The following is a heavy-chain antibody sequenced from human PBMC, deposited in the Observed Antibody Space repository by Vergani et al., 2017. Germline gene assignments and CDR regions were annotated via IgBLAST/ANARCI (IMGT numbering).Heavy chain of an antibody. CDR3: DRDRRIAVAALRGDAFDI. D-gene: IGHD6-19*01. Sequence: QVQLQESGPGLVKPSETLSLTCTVSGGSISSYYWSWIRQPPGKGLEWIGYIYYSGSTNYNPSLKSRVTISVDTSKNQFSLKLSSVTAADTAVYYCDRDRRIAVAALRGDAFDIWGQGTMVTVSS. CDR2: IYYSGST. J-gene: IGHJ3*02. CDR1: GGSISSYY. V-gene: IGHV4-59*08.